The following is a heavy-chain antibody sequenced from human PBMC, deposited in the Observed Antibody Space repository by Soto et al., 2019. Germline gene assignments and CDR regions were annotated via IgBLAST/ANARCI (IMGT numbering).Heavy chain of an antibody. CDR2: ISGSGVST. V-gene: IGHV3-23*01. J-gene: IGHJ4*02. Sequence: GSLRLSCAASGFTFSNYAVTWVRQAPGKGLEWVSTISGSGVSTYYADSVKGRFTISRDNSKNTLYLQMNSLRAEDTAVYYCAKDQGSSWYEIDYWGQGTLVTVSS. CDR3: AKDQGSSWYEIDY. D-gene: IGHD6-13*01. CDR1: GFTFSNYA.